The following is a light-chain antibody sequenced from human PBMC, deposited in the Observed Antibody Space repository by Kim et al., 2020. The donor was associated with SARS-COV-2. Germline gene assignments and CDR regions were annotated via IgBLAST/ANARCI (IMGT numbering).Light chain of an antibody. V-gene: IGLV2-14*01. J-gene: IGLJ2*01. CDR3: SSYTSSTTLV. Sequence: QSVVTQPASVSGSPGQSITISCTGTSSDVGGYNYVSWYQQHPGEAPKLMFYDVSQRPSGVSNRFSGSKSGNTASLTISGLQAEDEGDYYCSSYTSSTTLVFGGGTQLTVL. CDR2: DVS. CDR1: SSDVGGYNY.